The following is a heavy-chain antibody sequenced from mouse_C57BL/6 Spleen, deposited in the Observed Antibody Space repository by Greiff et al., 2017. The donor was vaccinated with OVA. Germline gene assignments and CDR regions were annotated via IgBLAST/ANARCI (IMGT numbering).Heavy chain of an antibody. CDR1: GYTFTDYY. CDR2: INPNNGGT. CDR3: ARWDYGSSGFDY. D-gene: IGHD1-1*01. V-gene: IGHV1-26*01. Sequence: EVQLQQSGPELVKPGASVKISCKASGYTFTDYYMNWVKQSHGKSLEWIGDINPNNGGTSYNQKFKGKATLTVDKSSSTAYMELRSLTSEDSAVYYCARWDYGSSGFDYWGQGTTLTVSS. J-gene: IGHJ2*01.